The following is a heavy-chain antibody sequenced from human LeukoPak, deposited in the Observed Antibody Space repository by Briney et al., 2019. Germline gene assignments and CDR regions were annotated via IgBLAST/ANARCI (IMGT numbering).Heavy chain of an antibody. J-gene: IGHJ6*03. D-gene: IGHD2/OR15-2a*01. Sequence: ASVKVSCKASGYTFTGYYMHWVRQAPGQGLEWMGWISAYNGNTNYAQKLQGRVTMTTDTSTSTAYMELRSLRSDDTAVYYCARGISYYYMDVWGEGTTVTVSS. CDR2: ISAYNGNT. CDR3: ARGISYYYMDV. CDR1: GYTFTGYY. V-gene: IGHV1-18*04.